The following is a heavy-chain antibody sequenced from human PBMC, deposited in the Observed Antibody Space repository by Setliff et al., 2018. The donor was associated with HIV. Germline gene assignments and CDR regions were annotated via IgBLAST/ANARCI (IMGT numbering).Heavy chain of an antibody. J-gene: IGHJ6*03. CDR2: IIPMFGTT. D-gene: IGHD3-10*01. CDR1: GGTFRRSA. Sequence: SVKVSCKASGGTFRRSAVSWVRQAPGRGLEWMGGIIPMFGTTNFAQKFQDRVTITADESTSTVYMELSSLRSEDTAVYYCATAGEMATIGYYYYYMGVCGEGTTVTVS. V-gene: IGHV1-69*13. CDR3: ATAGEMATIGYYYYYMGV.